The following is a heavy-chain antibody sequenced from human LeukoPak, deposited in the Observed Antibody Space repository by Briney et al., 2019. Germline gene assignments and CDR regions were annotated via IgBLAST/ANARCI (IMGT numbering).Heavy chain of an antibody. V-gene: IGHV4-59*01. CDR1: GGSISSYY. D-gene: IGHD2-21*01. CDR2: IYYSGST. CDR3: ARVASSYSGYYYYYYMDD. Sequence: TSETLSLTCTVSGGSISSYYWSWIRQPPGKGLEWIGYIYYSGSTNYNPSLKSRVTISVDTSKNQFSLKLSSVTAADTAVYYCARVASSYSGYYYYYYMDDWGKGTTVTVSS. J-gene: IGHJ6*03.